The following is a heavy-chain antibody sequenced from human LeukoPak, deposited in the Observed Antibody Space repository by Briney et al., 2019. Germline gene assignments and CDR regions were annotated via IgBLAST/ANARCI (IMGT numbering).Heavy chain of an antibody. CDR2: ISGSGGST. J-gene: IGHJ4*02. V-gene: IGHV3-23*01. Sequence: GGSLRLSCAASGFTFSSYAMSWVRQAPGKGLEWVSAISGSGGSTYYADSVKGRFTISRDNSENTLYLQMNSLRAEDTAVYYCAKMLNTGHAHAALDYWGQGTLVTVSS. CDR3: AKMLNTGHAHAALDY. D-gene: IGHD2-8*02. CDR1: GFTFSSYA.